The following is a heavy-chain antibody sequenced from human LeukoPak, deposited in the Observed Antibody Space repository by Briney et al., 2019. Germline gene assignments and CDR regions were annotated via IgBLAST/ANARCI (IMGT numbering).Heavy chain of an antibody. CDR1: GFTFGGHW. Sequence: GGSLRLSCAASGFTFGGHWMTWSRQSPGKGLEWVANIKSDGNEKNYVDSVKGRFTISRDNAQMSLFLQLNSLRAEDTAVYYCARGASVEPYGQGTLVTVSS. V-gene: IGHV3-7*01. CDR3: ARGASVEP. CDR2: IKSDGNEK. J-gene: IGHJ5*02.